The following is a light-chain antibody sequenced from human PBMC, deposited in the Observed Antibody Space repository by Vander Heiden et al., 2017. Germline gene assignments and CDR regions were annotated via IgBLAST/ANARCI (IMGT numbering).Light chain of an antibody. Sequence: QSVLTQPPPASATPGQRVTISCSGSSPNIGSNYVHWYQQFPGTAPKLLMYRDNQRPSGVPDRFSGSRSGTSASLAISGLRSEDEADYFCAAWDDSLRGPLFGGGTKLTVL. J-gene: IGLJ3*02. CDR1: SPNIGSNY. V-gene: IGLV1-47*01. CDR2: RDN. CDR3: AAWDDSLRGPL.